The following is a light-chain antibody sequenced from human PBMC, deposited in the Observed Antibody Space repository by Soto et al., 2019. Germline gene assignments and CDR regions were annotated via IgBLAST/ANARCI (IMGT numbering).Light chain of an antibody. CDR3: TSYIRSRSDV. V-gene: IGLV2-14*01. Sequence: QSALTQPASVSGSPGQSITISCTGTSSDVGAFHYVSWYQQHPGKAPKLMIYEVTNRPSGVSNRFSGSKSGDTASLTISGLQAEDEADYYCTSYIRSRSDVLGTGTKLTVL. CDR2: EVT. CDR1: SSDVGAFHY. J-gene: IGLJ1*01.